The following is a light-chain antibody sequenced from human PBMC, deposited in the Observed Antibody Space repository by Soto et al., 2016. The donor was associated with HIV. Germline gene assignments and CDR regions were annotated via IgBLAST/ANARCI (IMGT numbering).Light chain of an antibody. J-gene: IGLJ3*02. CDR3: QVWDSSSDHWV. CDR1: DIGSKS. Sequence: SYVLPQPPSVSVAPGKTARITCGGNDIGSKSVHWYQQKPGQAPVLVVYDDDDRPSGIPERFSGSSSGNTATLTISRVEIGDEADYYCQVWDSSSDHWVFGGG. V-gene: IGLV3-21*03. CDR2: DDD.